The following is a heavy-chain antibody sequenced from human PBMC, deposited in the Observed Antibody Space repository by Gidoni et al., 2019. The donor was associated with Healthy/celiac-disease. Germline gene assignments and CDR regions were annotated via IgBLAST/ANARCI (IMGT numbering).Heavy chain of an antibody. CDR3: ARDRLRAWYFDL. D-gene: IGHD4-17*01. V-gene: IGHV3-33*01. CDR1: GFTFSSYG. CDR2: IWYDGSNK. Sequence: QVQLVESGGGVVQPGRSLRLSCAASGFTFSSYGMHWVRQAPGKGLEWVAVIWYDGSNKYYADSVKGRFTISRDNSKNTLYLQMNSLRAEDTAVYYCARDRLRAWYFDLWGRGTLVTVSS. J-gene: IGHJ2*01.